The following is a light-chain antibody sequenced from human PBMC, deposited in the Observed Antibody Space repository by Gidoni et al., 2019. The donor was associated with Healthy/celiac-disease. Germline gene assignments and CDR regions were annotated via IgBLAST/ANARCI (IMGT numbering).Light chain of an antibody. V-gene: IGKV3-15*01. CDR2: GAS. CDR3: QQYNNWAPTT. J-gene: IGKJ1*01. Sequence: EIVMTQSPATLSVSPGERATLSCRASQSVSSNLAWYQQKPGQAPRLLIYGASTRATGIPARFSGSGSGTEFTLTISSLQSEDFAVYDCQQYNNWAPTTFGQGTKVEIK. CDR1: QSVSSN.